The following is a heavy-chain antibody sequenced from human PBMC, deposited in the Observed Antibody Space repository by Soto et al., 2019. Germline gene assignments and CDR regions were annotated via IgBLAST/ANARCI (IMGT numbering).Heavy chain of an antibody. D-gene: IGHD2-15*01. CDR2: IYYSGNT. CDR3: ARDVCGGSCYPHYYYYYGMVV. J-gene: IGHJ6*02. V-gene: IGHV4-59*01. Sequence: PSETLSLTCTVPGGSIRSYYWSWIRQPPGKGLEWIGYIYYSGNTNYNPSLKSRVTMSVDTSKNQFSLKLSSVTAADTAVYYCARDVCGGSCYPHYYYYYGMVVWGQGTTVTVSS. CDR1: GGSIRSYY.